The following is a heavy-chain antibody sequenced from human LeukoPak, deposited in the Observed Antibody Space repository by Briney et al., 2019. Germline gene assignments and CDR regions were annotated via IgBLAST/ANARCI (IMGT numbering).Heavy chain of an antibody. CDR3: ARGPYSGSYEFDY. V-gene: IGHV4-59*01. D-gene: IGHD1-26*01. Sequence: PSETLSLTXTVSGGSISSYYWSWLRQPPGKGLEWIGYIYYSGSTNYNPSLKSRVTISVDTSKNQFSLKLSSVTAADTAVYYCARGPYSGSYEFDYWGQGTLVTVSS. J-gene: IGHJ4*02. CDR2: IYYSGST. CDR1: GGSISSYY.